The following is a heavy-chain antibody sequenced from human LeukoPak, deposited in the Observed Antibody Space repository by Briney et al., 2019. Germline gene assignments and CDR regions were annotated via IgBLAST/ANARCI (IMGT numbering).Heavy chain of an antibody. CDR1: GFTFSSYA. V-gene: IGHV3-23*01. Sequence: GGSLRLSCAASGFTFSSYAPSWVRQAPGKGLEWVSVISGSGGTTHYAESVKGRFTISRDNSKNTLYMQMNSLKTEDTAVYYCTTGISDYWGQGTLVTVSS. CDR2: ISGSGGTT. J-gene: IGHJ4*02. CDR3: TTGISDY.